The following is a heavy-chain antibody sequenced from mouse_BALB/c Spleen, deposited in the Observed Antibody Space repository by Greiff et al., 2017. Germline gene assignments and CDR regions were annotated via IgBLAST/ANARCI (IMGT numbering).Heavy chain of an antibody. J-gene: IGHJ3*01. CDR1: GFTFSSYT. Sequence: VKLVESGGGLVKPGGSLKLSCAASGFTFSSYTMSWVRQTPEKRLEWVATISSGGSYTYYPDRVKGRFTISRDNAKNTLYLQMSSLKSEDTAMYYCTRDRDYLFAYWGQGTLVTVSA. CDR3: TRDRDYLFAY. D-gene: IGHD5-5*01. CDR2: ISSGGSYT. V-gene: IGHV5-6-4*01.